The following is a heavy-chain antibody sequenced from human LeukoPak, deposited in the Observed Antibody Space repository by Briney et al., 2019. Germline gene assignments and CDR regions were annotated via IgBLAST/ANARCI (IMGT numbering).Heavy chain of an antibody. Sequence: PSETLSLTCAVSGDFMSSGDYSWSWIRQPPGKGLEWIGYIYHSGSTYYNPSLKSRVTISVDTSKNQLSLKLSSVTAADTAVYYCARESNYYGSGTGWFDPWGQGTLVTVSS. CDR2: IYHSGST. CDR1: GDFMSSGDYS. CDR3: ARESNYYGSGTGWFDP. J-gene: IGHJ5*02. V-gene: IGHV4-30-4*07. D-gene: IGHD3-10*01.